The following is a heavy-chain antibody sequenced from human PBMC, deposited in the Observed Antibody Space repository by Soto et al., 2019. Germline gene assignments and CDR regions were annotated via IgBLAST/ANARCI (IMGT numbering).Heavy chain of an antibody. CDR2: MNPNSGNT. V-gene: IGHV1-8*01. D-gene: IGHD3-22*01. Sequence: ASVKVSCKASGYTFTSYDINWVRQATGQGLEWMGWMNPNSGNTGYAQKFQGRVTMTRNTSISTAYMELSSLRSEDTAVYYCARGPYYYDSSGYYYRNAFDIWGQGTMVTVSS. CDR1: GYTFTSYD. CDR3: ARGPYYYDSSGYYYRNAFDI. J-gene: IGHJ3*02.